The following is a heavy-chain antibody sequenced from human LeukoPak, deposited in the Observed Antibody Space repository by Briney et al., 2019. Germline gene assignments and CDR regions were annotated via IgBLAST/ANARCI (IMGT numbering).Heavy chain of an antibody. Sequence: PSETLSLTCTVSGGSISSGGYYWSRIRQHPGKGLEWIGYIYYSGSTYYNPSLKSRVTISVDTSKNQFSLKLSSVTAADTAVYYCARVYGDYNWYFDLWGRGTLVTVSS. CDR1: GGSISSGGYY. CDR2: IYYSGST. CDR3: ARVYGDYNWYFDL. D-gene: IGHD4-17*01. V-gene: IGHV4-31*03. J-gene: IGHJ2*01.